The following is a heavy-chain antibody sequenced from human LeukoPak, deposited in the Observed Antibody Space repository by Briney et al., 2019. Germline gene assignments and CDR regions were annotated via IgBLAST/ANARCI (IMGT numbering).Heavy chain of an antibody. CDR1: GGSISSSSYY. D-gene: IGHD3-10*01. CDR2: IYYSGST. J-gene: IGHJ5*02. Sequence: KPSETLSLTCTVSGGSISSSSYYWGWIRQPPGKGLEWIGSIYYSGSTYYNPSLKSRVTISVDTSKNQFSLRLSSVTAADTAVYYCARERMVRGPSDWFDPWGQGTLVTVSS. V-gene: IGHV4-39*07. CDR3: ARERMVRGPSDWFDP.